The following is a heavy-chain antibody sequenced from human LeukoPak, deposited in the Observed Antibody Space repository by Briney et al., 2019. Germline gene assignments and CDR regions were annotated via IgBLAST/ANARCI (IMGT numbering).Heavy chain of an antibody. CDR2: IYSGGST. CDR1: GFTLNSNH. Sequence: GGSLTLSCAASGFTLNSNHMSWVGQAPGKGPEWVAVIYSGGSTYYIDSVKRRIAIYRHNSQNAVYLQMDSGRGEDTAVYYCARDPLGYFDLWGRGTLVTVSS. CDR3: ARDPLGYFDL. J-gene: IGHJ2*01. V-gene: IGHV3-66*01.